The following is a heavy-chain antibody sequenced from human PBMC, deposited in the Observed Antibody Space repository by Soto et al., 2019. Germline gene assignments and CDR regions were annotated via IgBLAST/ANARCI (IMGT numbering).Heavy chain of an antibody. V-gene: IGHV3-30-3*01. J-gene: IGHJ6*02. CDR1: GFTFSSYA. CDR3: ARDAAYYGSGSYYRYYYYYGMDV. Sequence: GGSLRLSCAASGFTFSSYAMHWVRQAPGKGLEWVAVISYDGSNKYYADSVKGRFTISRDNSKNTLYLQMNSLRAEDTAVYYCARDAAYYGSGSYYRYYYYYGMDVWGQGTPVTVSS. CDR2: ISYDGSNK. D-gene: IGHD3-10*01.